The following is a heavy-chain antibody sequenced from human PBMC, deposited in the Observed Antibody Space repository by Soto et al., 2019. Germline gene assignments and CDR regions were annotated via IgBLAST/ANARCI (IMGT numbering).Heavy chain of an antibody. CDR1: WLSLSTSGMC. CDR3: SRIYDSSGQQYYFDY. Sequence: SGPTLVNPTQTLTLPCTFSWLSLSTSGMCVSWIRQPPEKALEWLALIDWDDDKVDCTSEKNRLTISKDLSKNRVVLTMTNMGPVEEAGYYCSRIYDSSGQQYYFDYWGQGTLVTVSS. V-gene: IGHV2-70*01. CDR2: IDWDDDK. J-gene: IGHJ4*02. D-gene: IGHD3-22*01.